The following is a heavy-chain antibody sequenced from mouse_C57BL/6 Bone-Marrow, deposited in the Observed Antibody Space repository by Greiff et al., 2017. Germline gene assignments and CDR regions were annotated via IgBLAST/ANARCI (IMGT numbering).Heavy chain of an antibody. J-gene: IGHJ2*01. V-gene: IGHV1-7*01. CDR3: ASHPLLRGDY. D-gene: IGHD1-1*01. CDR2: INPGSGYT. CDR1: GYNFTNYW. Sequence: VQLQQSGADLAKPGASVKLSCKASGYNFTNYWMHWVKQRPGQGLEWIGDINPGSGYTKYNQKFKDKAPLTADKSSSTAYMQLSSLTYEDSAVYNCASHPLLRGDYWGHGTTLTVSS.